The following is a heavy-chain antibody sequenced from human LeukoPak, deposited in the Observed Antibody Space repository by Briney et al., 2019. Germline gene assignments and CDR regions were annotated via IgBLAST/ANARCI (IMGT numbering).Heavy chain of an antibody. CDR2: IYYSGST. CDR1: GGSISSYC. V-gene: IGHV4-59*01. Sequence: SETLSLTCTVSGGSISSYCWSWLRQPPGKGLEWIGYIYYSGSTNYNPSLKSRVTISVDTSKNQFSLKLSSVTAADTAVYYCARGSRTMVYYYGMDVWGKGPTVTVSS. D-gene: IGHD3-10*01. J-gene: IGHJ6*04. CDR3: ARGSRTMVYYYGMDV.